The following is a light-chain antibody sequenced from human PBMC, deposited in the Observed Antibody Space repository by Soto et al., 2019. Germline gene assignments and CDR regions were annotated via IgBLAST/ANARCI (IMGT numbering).Light chain of an antibody. CDR3: QQSYRSPYT. V-gene: IGKV1-5*03. Sequence: DIQMTQSPSTLSGSVGDRVTITCRASQTISSWLAWYQQKPGKAPKLLIYKASTLKSGVPSRFSGSGSGTEFTLTISSLQPEDFAAYFCQQSYRSPYTFGQGTKVDIK. J-gene: IGKJ2*01. CDR2: KAS. CDR1: QTISSW.